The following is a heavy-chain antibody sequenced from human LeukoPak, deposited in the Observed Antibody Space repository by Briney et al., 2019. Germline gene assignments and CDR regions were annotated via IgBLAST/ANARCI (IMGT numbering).Heavy chain of an antibody. CDR2: INPNSGGT. J-gene: IGHJ4*02. CDR3: AREGDRITMIVVVNRFDY. D-gene: IGHD3-22*01. Sequence: ASVKVSCKASGGTFSSYAISWVRQAPGQGLEWMGWINPNSGGTNYAQKFQGRVTMTRDTSISTAYMELSRLRSDDTAVYYCAREGDRITMIVVVNRFDYWGQGTLVTVSS. CDR1: GGTFSSYA. V-gene: IGHV1-2*02.